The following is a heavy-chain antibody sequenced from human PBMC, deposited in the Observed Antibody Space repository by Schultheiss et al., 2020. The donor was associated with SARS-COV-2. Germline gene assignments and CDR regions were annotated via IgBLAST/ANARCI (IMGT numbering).Heavy chain of an antibody. CDR2: IYHSGST. J-gene: IGHJ4*02. CDR1: GYSISSGYY. CDR3: ARGVVVVAATPVSGFDY. V-gene: IGHV4-38-2*01. Sequence: GSLRLSCAVSGYSISSGYYWGWIRQPPGKGLEWIGSIYHSGSTYYNPSLKSRVTISVDTSKNQFSLKLSSVTAADTAVYYCARGVVVVAATPVSGFDYWGQGTLVTVSS. D-gene: IGHD2-15*01.